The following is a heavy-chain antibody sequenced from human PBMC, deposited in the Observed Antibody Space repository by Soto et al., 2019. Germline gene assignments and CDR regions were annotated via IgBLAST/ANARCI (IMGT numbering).Heavy chain of an antibody. CDR3: AKEILSGYNPKWYFDL. CDR1: GFTFSNYA. CDR2: ISGGGGNT. J-gene: IGHJ2*01. Sequence: GGSLRLSCAASGFTFSNYAMNWVRQAPGKGLEWVSAISGGGGNTYYANSVKGRFTISRDSSKNTLYLHMNGLRDEDTATYYCAKEILSGYNPKWYFDLWGRGTLVTVSS. V-gene: IGHV3-23*01. D-gene: IGHD6-25*01.